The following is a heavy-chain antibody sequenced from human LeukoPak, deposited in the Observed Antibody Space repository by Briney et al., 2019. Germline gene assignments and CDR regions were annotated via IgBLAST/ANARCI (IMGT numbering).Heavy chain of an antibody. CDR2: IYSGGST. Sequence: PGGTLRLSCAASGFTVSSNYMSWVRQAPGKGLEWVSVIYSGGSTYYADSVKGRFTISRDNSKNTLYLQMNSLRAEDTAVYYCARGGQGQWLLLRFWGQGTLVTVSS. CDR3: ARGGQGQWLLLRF. J-gene: IGHJ4*02. CDR1: GFTVSSNY. D-gene: IGHD3-22*01. V-gene: IGHV3-66*01.